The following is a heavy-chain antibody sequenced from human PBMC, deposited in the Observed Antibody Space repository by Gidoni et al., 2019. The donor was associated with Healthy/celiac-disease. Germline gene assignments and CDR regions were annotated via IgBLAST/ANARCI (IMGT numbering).Heavy chain of an antibody. V-gene: IGHV4-31*03. Sequence: QVQLQESGPGLVKPSPTLSLTCTVSGGSISSGGYYWSWIRQHPGKGLEWIGYIYYSGSTYYNPSLKSRVTISVDTSKNQFSLKLSSVTAADTAVYYCARYGAATTPYFDYWGQGTLVTVSS. D-gene: IGHD2-15*01. J-gene: IGHJ4*02. CDR1: GGSISSGGYY. CDR3: ARYGAATTPYFDY. CDR2: IYYSGST.